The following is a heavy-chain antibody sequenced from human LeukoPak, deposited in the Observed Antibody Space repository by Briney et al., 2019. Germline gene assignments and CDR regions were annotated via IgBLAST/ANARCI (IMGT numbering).Heavy chain of an antibody. CDR3: ARVSSGSYFGYYYYYMDV. Sequence: GGSLRLSCAASGFAFSNYWMHWVRQAPGKGLVWVSRINSDGSSTSYADSVKGRFTISRDNARNTLYLQMNSLRAEDTAVYYCARVSSGSYFGYYYYYMDVWGKGTTVTVSS. CDR1: GFAFSNYW. J-gene: IGHJ6*03. D-gene: IGHD1-26*01. V-gene: IGHV3-74*01. CDR2: INSDGSST.